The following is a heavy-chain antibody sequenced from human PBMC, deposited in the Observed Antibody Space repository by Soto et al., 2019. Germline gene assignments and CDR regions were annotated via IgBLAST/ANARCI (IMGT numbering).Heavy chain of an antibody. D-gene: IGHD2-15*01. J-gene: IGHJ6*02. Sequence: GGALSLSCEASGFTFSDYYMSWSRQGTGKGLEGVSYISSSSRYTNYADSVKGRFTISRDNAKNALYLQRTSRRAEDAAVYYCAREGTYCSGGSGQNGMEAWDQGTTVT. V-gene: IGHV3-11*06. CDR1: GFTFSDYY. CDR2: ISSSSRYT. CDR3: AREGTYCSGGSGQNGMEA.